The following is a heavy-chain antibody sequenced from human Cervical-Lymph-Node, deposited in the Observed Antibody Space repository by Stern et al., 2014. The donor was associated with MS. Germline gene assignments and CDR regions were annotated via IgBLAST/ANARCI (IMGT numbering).Heavy chain of an antibody. CDR3: VAYASGDNINH. CDR2: IWYDGSND. D-gene: IGHD6-19*01. Sequence: VQLVESGGGAVQPGRSLRLSCAASGFTFSRNGMHWVRQAPGKGLEWVAVIWYDGSNDNYVDSVKGRFTISRDNSKNTLYLQMNSLRVEDTAVYYCVAYASGDNINHWGQGTLVTVSS. CDR1: GFTFSRNG. J-gene: IGHJ5*02. V-gene: IGHV3-33*03.